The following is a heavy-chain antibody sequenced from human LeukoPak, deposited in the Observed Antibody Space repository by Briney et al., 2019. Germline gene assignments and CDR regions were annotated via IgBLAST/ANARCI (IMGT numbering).Heavy chain of an antibody. J-gene: IGHJ4*02. V-gene: IGHV3-30*03. CDR2: ISYDGSEK. CDR1: GFTFSTYV. D-gene: IGHD3-3*02. CDR3: ASRGQFWSGYYY. Sequence: GGSLRLSCAASGFTFSTYVFHWVRQAQGKGLEWVAVISYDGSEKYYADSVKGRFTISRDNSKNTLYLQMTSLRAEDTAVYYCASRGQFWSGYYYWGQGTLVTVAS.